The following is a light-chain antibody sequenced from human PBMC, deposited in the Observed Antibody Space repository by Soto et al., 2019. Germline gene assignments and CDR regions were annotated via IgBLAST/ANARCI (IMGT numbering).Light chain of an antibody. Sequence: EIVLTQSPSTLSLSPVEGATLSCRASQSISTYLAWYQQKPGQAPRLVIYGASSRATGIPARFSGSGSGTDFTLTIRSLEPEDFAVYYCQQRTNWPPWTFGQGTKVDI. CDR1: QSISTY. J-gene: IGKJ1*01. V-gene: IGKV3-11*01. CDR3: QQRTNWPPWT. CDR2: GAS.